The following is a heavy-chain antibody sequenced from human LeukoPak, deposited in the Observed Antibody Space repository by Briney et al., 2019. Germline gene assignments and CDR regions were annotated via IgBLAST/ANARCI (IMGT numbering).Heavy chain of an antibody. CDR3: AKDILAAGLFFDY. CDR2: ISNKGSSSTT. D-gene: IGHD6-13*01. CDR1: GFIFSDYY. Sequence: GGSLRLSCAASGFIFSDYYMGWVRQAPGKGLEWVSYISNKGSSSTTYYADSVKGRFTISRDDAQNSLYLQMNSLRADDTAVYYCAKDILAAGLFFDYWGQGVLVTVSS. V-gene: IGHV3-11*01. J-gene: IGHJ4*02.